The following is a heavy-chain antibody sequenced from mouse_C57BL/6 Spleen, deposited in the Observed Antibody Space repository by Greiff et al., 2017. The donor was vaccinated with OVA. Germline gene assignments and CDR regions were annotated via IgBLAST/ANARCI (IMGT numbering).Heavy chain of an antibody. CDR2: IHPNSGST. CDR1: GYTFTSYW. CDR3: ARWYYGSSYDWYFDV. J-gene: IGHJ1*03. V-gene: IGHV1-64*01. D-gene: IGHD1-1*01. Sequence: VQLQQPGAELVKPGASVKLSCKASGYTFTSYWMHWVKQRPGQGLELIGMIHPNSGSTNYNEKFKSKATLTVDTSSSTAYMQLSSLTSEDSAVYYCARWYYGSSYDWYFDVWGTGTTVTVSS.